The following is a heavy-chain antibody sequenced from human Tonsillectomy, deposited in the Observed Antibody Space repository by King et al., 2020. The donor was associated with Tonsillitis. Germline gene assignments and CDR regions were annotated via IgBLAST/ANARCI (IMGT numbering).Heavy chain of an antibody. V-gene: IGHV3-30*04. D-gene: IGHD6-13*01. Sequence: VQLVESGGGVVQPGRSLRLSCASSGFTFRNHVMHWVRQAPGKGLEWVALISNDASTKYYAESMNGRFTVSRDNSKNTLDLQMNSLRHEDTATYFCVRGSGRLYSTSWYLWGQGTLVTVSS. J-gene: IGHJ5*02. CDR1: GFTFRNHV. CDR2: ISNDASTK. CDR3: VRGSGRLYSTSWYL.